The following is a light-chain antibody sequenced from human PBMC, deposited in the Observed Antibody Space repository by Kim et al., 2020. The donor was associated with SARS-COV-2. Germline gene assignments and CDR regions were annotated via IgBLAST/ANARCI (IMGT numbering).Light chain of an antibody. CDR2: SNN. Sequence: QRVNISCSGSSSNIGSNTVNWYQQLPGTAPKLLIYSNNQRPSGVPDRFSGSKSGTSASLAISGLQSEDEAHYYCAAWDDSLNGLYVFGTGTKVTVL. J-gene: IGLJ1*01. CDR3: AAWDDSLNGLYV. CDR1: SSNIGSNT. V-gene: IGLV1-44*01.